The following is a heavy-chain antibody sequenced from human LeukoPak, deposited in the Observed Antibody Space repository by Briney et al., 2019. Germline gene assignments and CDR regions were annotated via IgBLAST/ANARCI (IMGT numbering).Heavy chain of an antibody. CDR2: INHSGST. V-gene: IGHV4-34*01. J-gene: IGHJ4*02. CDR3: ARRYYFDY. Sequence: SETLSLTCAVYGGSFSGYYWSWIRQPPGKGLEWIGEINHSGSTNYNPSLKSRVTISVDTSKNQFSLKLSSVTAADTAVYYCARRYYFDYWGQGTLVTVSS. CDR1: GGSFSGYY.